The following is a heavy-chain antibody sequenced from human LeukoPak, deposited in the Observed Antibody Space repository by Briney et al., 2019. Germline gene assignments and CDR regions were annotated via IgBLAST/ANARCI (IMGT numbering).Heavy chain of an antibody. D-gene: IGHD3-22*01. CDR3: ARVNTEWFYASSGYNHS. V-gene: IGHV4-59*01. J-gene: IGHJ4*02. Sequence: PSETLSLTCTVSGGSISSYYWIWIRQPPGKGLEWIGYIYYSGSTDYNPSLKSRVTISVDTSKNQFSLKLSSVTAADTAVYYCARVNTEWFYASSGYNHSWGQGTLVPVSS. CDR1: GGSISSYY. CDR2: IYYSGST.